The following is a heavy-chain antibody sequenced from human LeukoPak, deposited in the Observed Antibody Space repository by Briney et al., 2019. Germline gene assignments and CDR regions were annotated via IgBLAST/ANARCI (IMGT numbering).Heavy chain of an antibody. CDR3: ARNYGDYGRDY. J-gene: IGHJ4*02. CDR1: GGTFSSSA. CDR2: IIPILGIA. D-gene: IGHD4-17*01. Sequence: GSSVKVSCMASGGTFSSSAISWVRPAPGQGLEWMGRIIPILGIANYAQKFQGRVTITADKSTSTAYVELSSLRSEDTAVYYCARNYGDYGRDYWGQGTLVTVSS. V-gene: IGHV1-69*04.